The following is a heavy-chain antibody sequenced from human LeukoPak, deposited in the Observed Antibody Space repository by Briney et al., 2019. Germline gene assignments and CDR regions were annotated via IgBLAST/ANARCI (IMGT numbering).Heavy chain of an antibody. CDR2: TYFSGRSNY. D-gene: IGHD5-18*01. CDR1: GGSISTYH. J-gene: IGHJ5*02. V-gene: IGHV4-59*01. CDR3: ARDRQHSYGSVPDP. Sequence: TSETLSLTCTVSGGSISTYHWNWIRQPPGKGLEWIGETYFSGRSNYNYNPSLKSRVTISVDTSNNQFSLEMTSVTAADTAVYYCARDRQHSYGSVPDPWGRGTLVTVSS.